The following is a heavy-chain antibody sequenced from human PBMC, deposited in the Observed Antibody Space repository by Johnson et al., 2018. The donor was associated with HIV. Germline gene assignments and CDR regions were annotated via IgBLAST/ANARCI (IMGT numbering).Heavy chain of an antibody. Sequence: VQLVESGGGLVQPGGSLRLSCAASGFTVSSNYMSWVRQAPGKGLEWVSVLYSDGRTYYADSVKGRFTISRDGSKNTLFLQMNSLRAEDTAVYYCARRCSSSSCSHGLRWAMWG. CDR3: ARRCSSSSCSHGLRWAM. CDR1: GFTVSSNY. V-gene: IGHV3-66*04. D-gene: IGHD2-2*01. CDR2: LYSDGRT. J-gene: IGHJ1*01.